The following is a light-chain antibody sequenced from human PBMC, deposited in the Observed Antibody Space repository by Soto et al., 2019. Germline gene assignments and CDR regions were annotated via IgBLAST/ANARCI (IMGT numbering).Light chain of an antibody. J-gene: IGKJ1*01. Sequence: AIQLTQSPSSLSASVGDRVTITCRASQDIRSALGWYQQKPGKVPKLLIYAASTLQSGVPSRFSGSGSGTDFTLTINSLQPEDFATYYCLLYFSYFWAFGQGTKVDIK. CDR1: QDIRSA. V-gene: IGKV1-6*01. CDR3: LLYFSYFWA. CDR2: AAS.